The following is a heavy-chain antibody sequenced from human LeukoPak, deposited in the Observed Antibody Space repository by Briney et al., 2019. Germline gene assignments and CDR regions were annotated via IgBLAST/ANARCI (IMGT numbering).Heavy chain of an antibody. D-gene: IGHD2-2*01. CDR1: GFTFNNYG. V-gene: IGHV3-33*01. CDR2: IWHDGGKK. CDR3: ARDGCSTSSCYDL. J-gene: IGHJ5*02. Sequence: GGSLRLSCAASGFTFNNYGFHWVRQAPGKGLEWVAVIWHDGGKKYYVGSVKGRFTISRDDSENTLYLQMNSLRVEDTAVYYCARDGCSTSSCYDLWGQGTLVTVSS.